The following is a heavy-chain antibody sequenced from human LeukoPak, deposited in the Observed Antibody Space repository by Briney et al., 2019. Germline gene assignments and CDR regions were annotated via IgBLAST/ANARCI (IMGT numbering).Heavy chain of an antibody. CDR3: AQNWNLDY. Sequence: PGGSLRLSCAASGFTVSSNEMSWVRQAPGKGLEWVSSISGGSTYYADSVKGRFTVSRDNSKNTLFLQMNSLRAEDTAVYYCAQNWNLDYWGQGTLVTVSS. J-gene: IGHJ4*02. V-gene: IGHV3-38-3*01. CDR1: GFTVSSNE. CDR2: ISGGST. D-gene: IGHD1-1*01.